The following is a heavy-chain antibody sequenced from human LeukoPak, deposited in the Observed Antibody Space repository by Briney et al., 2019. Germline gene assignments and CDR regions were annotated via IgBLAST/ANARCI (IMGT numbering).Heavy chain of an antibody. CDR3: ARALAGTTGGDY. V-gene: IGHV4-34*01. D-gene: IGHD1-1*01. CDR2: INHSGST. Sequence: SETLSLTCTVSGGSISSYYWSWIRQPPGKGLEWIGEINHSGSTNYNPSLKSRVTISVDTSKNQFSLKLSSVTAADTAVYYCARALAGTTGGDYWGQGTLVTVSS. CDR1: GGSISSYY. J-gene: IGHJ4*02.